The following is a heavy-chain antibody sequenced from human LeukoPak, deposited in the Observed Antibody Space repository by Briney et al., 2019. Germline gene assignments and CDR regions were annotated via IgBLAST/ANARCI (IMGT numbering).Heavy chain of an antibody. Sequence: PSETLSLTCTVSGGSISSYYWSRIRQPPGKGLEWIGYIYYSGSTNYNPSLKSRVTISVDTSKNQFSLKLSSVTAADTAVYYCARGAYSGSYGYWGQGTLVTVSS. CDR3: ARGAYSGSYGY. CDR1: GGSISSYY. J-gene: IGHJ4*02. CDR2: IYYSGST. V-gene: IGHV4-59*01. D-gene: IGHD1-26*01.